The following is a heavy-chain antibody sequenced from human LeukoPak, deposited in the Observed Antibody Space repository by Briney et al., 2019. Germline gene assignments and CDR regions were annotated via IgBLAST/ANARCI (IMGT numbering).Heavy chain of an antibody. CDR1: GITLSNYG. CDR2: ISERGGST. D-gene: IGHD3-10*01. Sequence: GGSLRLSCVVSGITLSNYGMSWVRQAPGKGLEWVSGISERGGSTNYADSVKGRFIISRDTSKNTVYLQMNSLRVEDTAVYFCAKRGIVIRAVIIIGFHKEAYYFDYWGQGILVTVSP. J-gene: IGHJ4*02. CDR3: AKRGIVIRAVIIIGFHKEAYYFDY. V-gene: IGHV3-23*01.